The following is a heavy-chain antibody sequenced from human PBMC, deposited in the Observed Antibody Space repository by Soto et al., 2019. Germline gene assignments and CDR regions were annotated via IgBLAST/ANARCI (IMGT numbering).Heavy chain of an antibody. V-gene: IGHV3-30-3*01. CDR1: GFTFSSYA. CDR3: ARTVDTAMAIDY. D-gene: IGHD5-18*01. CDR2: ISYDGSNK. Sequence: QVQLLESGGGVVQPGRSLRLSCAASGFTFSSYAMHWVRQAPGKGLEWVAVISYDGSNKYYADSVKGRFTISRDNSKNTLYLQMNSLRAEDTAVYYCARTVDTAMAIDYWGQGTLVTVSS. J-gene: IGHJ4*02.